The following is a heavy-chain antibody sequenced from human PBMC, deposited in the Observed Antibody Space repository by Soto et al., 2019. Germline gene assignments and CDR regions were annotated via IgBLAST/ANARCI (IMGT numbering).Heavy chain of an antibody. J-gene: IGHJ4*02. CDR2: RYYSEST. CDR3: ARTKCSGGSCYSWSLDY. CDR1: GGSITTGGYY. V-gene: IGHV4-31*03. Sequence: SETLSLTCTVSGGSITTGGYYWSWVRQLPGKGLEWIGHRYYSESTYYNPSLKSRVSISLDTSKNQFSLKLSFVTAADTAMYYCARTKCSGGSCYSWSLDYWGQGTPVTVSS. D-gene: IGHD2-15*01.